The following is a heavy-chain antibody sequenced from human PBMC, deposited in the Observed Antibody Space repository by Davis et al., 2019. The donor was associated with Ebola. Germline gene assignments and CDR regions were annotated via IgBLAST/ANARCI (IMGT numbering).Heavy chain of an antibody. CDR1: SGSIKSGGYY. V-gene: IGHV4-61*08. D-gene: IGHD2/OR15-2a*01. CDR2: IYYSGST. CDR3: ARDRISRFDY. J-gene: IGHJ4*02. Sequence: SETLSLTCTVSSGSIKSGGYYWSWVRQPPGKGLEWIGYIYYSGSTNYNPSLKSRVTISVDTSKNQFSLKLSSVTAADTAVYYCARDRISRFDYWGQGTLVTVSS.